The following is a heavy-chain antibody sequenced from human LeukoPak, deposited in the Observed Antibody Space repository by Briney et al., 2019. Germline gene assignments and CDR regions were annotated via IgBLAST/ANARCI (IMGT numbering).Heavy chain of an antibody. J-gene: IGHJ4*02. CDR3: ARRRTPGDFDY. V-gene: IGHV4-39*01. CDR2: IYYSGST. CDR1: GGSISSSSYY. Sequence: PSETLSLTCTVSGGSISSSSYYWGWIRQPPGKGLEWIGSIYYSGSTYYNPSLKSRVTISVDTSKNQFSLKLSSVTAADTAVYYCARRRTPGDFDYWGQGTLVTVSS. D-gene: IGHD3-16*01.